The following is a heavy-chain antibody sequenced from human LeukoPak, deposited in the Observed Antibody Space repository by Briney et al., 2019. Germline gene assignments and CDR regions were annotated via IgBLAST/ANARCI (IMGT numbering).Heavy chain of an antibody. CDR1: GFTFNSYA. D-gene: IGHD6-19*01. Sequence: GGSLRLSCAASGFTFNSYAMQWVRQAPGKGLEWVAVISSDGSNNYYADSVKGRFTISRDNSKNTLYLQVNSLRAEDTAVYYCARDRYSSGWYGDFDCWGQGTLVTVSS. CDR3: ARDRYSSGWYGDFDC. CDR2: ISSDGSNN. J-gene: IGHJ4*02. V-gene: IGHV3-30-3*01.